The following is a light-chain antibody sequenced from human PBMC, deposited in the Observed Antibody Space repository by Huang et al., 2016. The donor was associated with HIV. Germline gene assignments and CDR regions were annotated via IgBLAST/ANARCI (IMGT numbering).Light chain of an antibody. J-gene: IGKJ2*01. Sequence: DIQMTQSPPSLSASVGDRVTITCRASQSISTYLNWYQQKPGKAPNPLINAAYSLQSGVPSRFSGSGSGTDFTLTISSLQPEDFATYYCQQTYSTLGTFGQGTKVETK. CDR1: QSISTY. CDR3: QQTYSTLGT. V-gene: IGKV1-39*01. CDR2: AAY.